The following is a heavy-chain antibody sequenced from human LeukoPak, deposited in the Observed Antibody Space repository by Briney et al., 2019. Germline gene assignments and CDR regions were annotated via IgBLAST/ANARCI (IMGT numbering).Heavy chain of an antibody. V-gene: IGHV3-21*01. CDR3: ARVRSVGDNPHAFNI. J-gene: IGHJ3*02. D-gene: IGHD1-14*01. CDR2: ITATSLHI. Sequence: GGSLRLSCAASGFTVSSKYMSWVRQAPGKGLEWVSAITATSLHIYYADSVKGRFTISRDNAKNSLYLQMNSLRVEDTALYYCARVRSVGDNPHAFNIWGQGTMVTVSS. CDR1: GFTVSSKY.